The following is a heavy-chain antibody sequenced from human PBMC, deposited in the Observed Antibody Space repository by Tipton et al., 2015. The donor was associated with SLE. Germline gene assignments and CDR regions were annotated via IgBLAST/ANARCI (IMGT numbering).Heavy chain of an antibody. D-gene: IGHD2-2*01. CDR3: ASRKPALI. CDR1: GGSISSSSYY. V-gene: IGHV4-61*05. Sequence: TLSLTCTVSGGSISSSSYYWGWIRQPPGKGLEWIGYIYYSGSSNYNPSLKSRVTISVDTSKNQFSLKLSSVTAADTAVYYCASRKPALIWGQGTMVTVSS. J-gene: IGHJ3*02. CDR2: IYYSGSS.